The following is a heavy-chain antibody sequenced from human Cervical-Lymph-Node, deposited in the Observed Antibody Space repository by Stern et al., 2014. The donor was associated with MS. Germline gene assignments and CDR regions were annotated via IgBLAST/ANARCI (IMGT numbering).Heavy chain of an antibody. J-gene: IGHJ4*02. CDR1: GFSLSTSGVG. D-gene: IGHD5-12*01. Sequence: QVTLKESGPTLVKPTQTLTLTCTFSGFSLSTSGVGVGWIRQPPGKALEWLALIYWYDDKRYSPSLKSRLTITKDTSKNQVVLTMTNMDPVDTATYYCAHRPEWLRFFDYWGQGTLVTVSS. CDR3: AHRPEWLRFFDY. V-gene: IGHV2-5*01. CDR2: IYWYDDK.